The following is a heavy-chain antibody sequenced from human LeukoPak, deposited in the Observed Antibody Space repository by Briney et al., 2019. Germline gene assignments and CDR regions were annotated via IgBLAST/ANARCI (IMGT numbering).Heavy chain of an antibody. D-gene: IGHD1-26*01. CDR1: GYSISSGYY. CDR3: ARDGGGSYRDYYYYMDV. CDR2: IYHSGST. J-gene: IGHJ6*03. V-gene: IGHV4-38-2*02. Sequence: PSETLSLTCTVSGYSISSGYYWGWIRQPPGKGLEWIGSIYHSGSTYYNPSLKSRVTISVDTSKNQFSLKLSSVTAADTAVYYCARDGGGSYRDYYYYMDVWGKGTTVTVSS.